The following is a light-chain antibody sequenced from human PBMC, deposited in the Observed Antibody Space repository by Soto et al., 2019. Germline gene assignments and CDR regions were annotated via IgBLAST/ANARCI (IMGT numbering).Light chain of an antibody. J-gene: IGKJ2*03. V-gene: IGKV1-8*01. Sequence: AIRMTQSPSSLSASTGDTVIITCRASQNISDYVAWYQHKPGRAPKLLIYGASTLQSGVPPRFSGSGSETEFMLTISRLQSEDFATYYCQQYYSSYSFGQGTKVEI. CDR3: QQYYSSYS. CDR2: GAS. CDR1: QNISDY.